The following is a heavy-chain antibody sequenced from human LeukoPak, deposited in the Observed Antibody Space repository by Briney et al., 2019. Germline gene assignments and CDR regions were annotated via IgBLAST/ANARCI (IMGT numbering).Heavy chain of an antibody. CDR1: GFTLRSYW. V-gene: IGHV3-7*03. D-gene: IGHD3-3*01. CDR2: IKQDGSEI. CDR3: ARDQYDTWSRRGNFDS. J-gene: IGHJ4*02. Sequence: PGGSLRLSCAASGFTLRSYWMTWVRQAPGKGLEWVANIKQDGSEIHYVDSVKGRFTISRDNAKNSLHLQMNSLRVEDTAVYYCARDQYDTWSRRGNFDSWGQGTLVIVSS.